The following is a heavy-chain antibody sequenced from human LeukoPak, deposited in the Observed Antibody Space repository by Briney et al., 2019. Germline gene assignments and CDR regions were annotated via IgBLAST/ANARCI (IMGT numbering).Heavy chain of an antibody. CDR1: GFTFSTYA. V-gene: IGHV3-23*01. J-gene: IGHJ4*02. CDR2: IKGGGGDP. Sequence: PGGSLRLSCAASGFTFSTYAMGWVRQAPGEGPEWVSSIKGGGGDPFYADSVRGRFTISRDKSKNTLCLQLNSLRPEDTAVYFCAQGGHDFNPFYYWGQGTLVTVSS. D-gene: IGHD2-21*02. CDR3: AQGGHDFNPFYY.